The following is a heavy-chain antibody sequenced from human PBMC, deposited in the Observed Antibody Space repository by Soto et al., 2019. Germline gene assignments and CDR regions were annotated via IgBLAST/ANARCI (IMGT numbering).Heavy chain of an antibody. CDR2: IYYSGST. CDR3: ARTPKMGAKRYFDY. V-gene: IGHV4-39*01. Sequence: QLQLQESGPGLVKPSETLSLTCTVSGGSISSSSYYWGWIRQPPGKGLEWIGSIYYSGSTYYNPSLKSRVTISVDTSKNQFSLKLSSVTAADTAVYYCARTPKMGAKRYFDYWGQGTLVTVSS. J-gene: IGHJ4*02. D-gene: IGHD1-26*01. CDR1: GGSISSSSYY.